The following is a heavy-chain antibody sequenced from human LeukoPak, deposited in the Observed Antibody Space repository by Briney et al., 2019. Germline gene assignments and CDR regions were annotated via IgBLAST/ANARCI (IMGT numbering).Heavy chain of an antibody. CDR1: GFTFSSYW. CDR3: AREPLAMVRGVMYSYGMDV. CDR2: VEQDGSGK. D-gene: IGHD3-10*01. Sequence: GGSLRLSRAASGFTFSSYWMSWVRQAPGKGLEWVANVEQDGSGKYYVDSVKGRFTISRDNAKNSLFLQMSSLRAEDTAVYYCAREPLAMVRGVMYSYGMDVWGQGTTVTVSS. V-gene: IGHV3-7*01. J-gene: IGHJ6*02.